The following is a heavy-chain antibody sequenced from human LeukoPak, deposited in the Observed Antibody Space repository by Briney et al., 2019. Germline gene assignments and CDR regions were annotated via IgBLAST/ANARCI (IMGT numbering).Heavy chain of an antibody. CDR3: AVPTTVIQYFDY. D-gene: IGHD4-11*01. CDR2: IYYSGTT. Sequence: SETLSLTCTVSGVSISGSSYYWAWIRQPPGKGLEWIGSIYYSGTTYYNPSLKSRVTISVDTSKNHFSLKLSSVTAADAAVYYCAVPTTVIQYFDYWGQGTLVTVSS. CDR1: GVSISGSSYY. V-gene: IGHV4-39*02. J-gene: IGHJ4*02.